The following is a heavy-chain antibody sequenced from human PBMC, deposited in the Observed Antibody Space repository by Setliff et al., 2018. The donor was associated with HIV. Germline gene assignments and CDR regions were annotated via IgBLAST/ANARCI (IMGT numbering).Heavy chain of an antibody. CDR1: GGSISSGSYY. V-gene: IGHV4-61*02. J-gene: IGHJ2*01. CDR3: ARENKELRVYWYFDL. Sequence: TSETLSLTCTVSGGSISSGSYYWSWVRQPAGKGLEWIGRIHTSGSTNYNPSLKSRVTISVDTSKNQFSLKLSSVTAADTAVYYCARENKELRVYWYFDLWGRGTLVTVSS. D-gene: IGHD1-26*01. CDR2: IHTSGST.